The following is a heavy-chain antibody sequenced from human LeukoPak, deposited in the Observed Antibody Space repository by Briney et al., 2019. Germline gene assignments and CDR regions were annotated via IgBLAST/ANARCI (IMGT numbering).Heavy chain of an antibody. J-gene: IGHJ6*03. CDR2: IKSKTDGGTT. CDR3: ARATRSPPVAKGYYYYYMDV. V-gene: IGHV3-15*01. D-gene: IGHD2-2*01. Sequence: GGSLRLSCVASGFTFSNAWMSWVRQAPGKGLEWVGRIKSKTDGGTTDYAAPVKGRFTISRDDSKNTLYLQMNSLKTEDTAVYFCARATRSPPVAKGYYYYYMDVWGKGTTVTVSS. CDR1: GFTFSNAW.